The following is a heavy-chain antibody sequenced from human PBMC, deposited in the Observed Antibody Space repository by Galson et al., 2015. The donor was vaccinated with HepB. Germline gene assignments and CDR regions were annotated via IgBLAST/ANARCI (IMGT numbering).Heavy chain of an antibody. CDR1: GYSFTSYW. D-gene: IGHD3-9*01. Sequence: QSGAEVKKPGESLRTSCKGSGYSFTSYWISWVRQMPGKGLEWMGRIDPSDSYTNYSPSFQGHVTISADKSISTAYLQWSSLKASDTAMYYCARQATDILTTNWYFDLWGRGTLVTVSS. CDR2: IDPSDSYT. CDR3: ARQATDILTTNWYFDL. J-gene: IGHJ2*01. V-gene: IGHV5-10-1*01.